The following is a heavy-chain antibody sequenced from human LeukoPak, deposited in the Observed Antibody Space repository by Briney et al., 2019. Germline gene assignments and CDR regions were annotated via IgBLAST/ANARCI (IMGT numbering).Heavy chain of an antibody. J-gene: IGHJ4*02. CDR3: ARDYQYYASGSSKKAFDY. CDR1: GFTFSSYA. V-gene: IGHV4-34*01. D-gene: IGHD3-10*01. Sequence: GSLRLSCAASGFTFSSYAMHWVRQAPGKGLEWIGEINHSGSTNYNPSLKSRVTISVDTSKNQFSLKLSSVTAADTAVYYCARDYQYYASGSSKKAFDYWGQGTLVTVSS. CDR2: INHSGST.